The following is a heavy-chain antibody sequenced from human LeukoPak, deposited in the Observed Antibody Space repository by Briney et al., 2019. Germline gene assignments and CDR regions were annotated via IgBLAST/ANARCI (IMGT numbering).Heavy chain of an antibody. Sequence: PSQTLSLTCTVSDGSISSGGYYWSWIRQHPGKGLEWIGYIYYSGSTYYNPSLKSRVTISVDTSKNQFSLKLSSVTAAATAVYFRARAGGGVRWFGELSLLHFDYWGQGTLVTVSS. D-gene: IGHD3-10*01. CDR2: IYYSGST. CDR1: DGSISSGGYY. V-gene: IGHV4-31*03. CDR3: ARAGGGVRWFGELSLLHFDY. J-gene: IGHJ4*02.